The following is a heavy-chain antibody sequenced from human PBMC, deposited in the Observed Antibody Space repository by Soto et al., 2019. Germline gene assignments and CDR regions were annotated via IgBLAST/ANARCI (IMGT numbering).Heavy chain of an antibody. CDR2: IYYSGTT. CDR1: GGSISTYY. D-gene: IGHD3-22*01. J-gene: IGHJ4*02. V-gene: IGHV4-59*12. Sequence: SETLSLTCTVSGGSISTYYWNWIRQPPGKGLEWIGYIYYSGTTNYSPSLKSRVTISVDTSKNQFSLKLSSVTAADTAVYYCARVNYYDSKIFDYWGQGTLVTVSS. CDR3: ARVNYYDSKIFDY.